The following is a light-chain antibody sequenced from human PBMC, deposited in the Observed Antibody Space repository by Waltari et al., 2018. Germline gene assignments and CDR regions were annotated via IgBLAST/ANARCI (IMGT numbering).Light chain of an antibody. V-gene: IGKV3-20*01. CDR1: QTVRRT. CDR3: QHYRSLPVT. J-gene: IGKJ1*01. Sequence: ALTQSPGTLPLSPGERVTLSCRARQTVRRTLAWYQQKPGQAPRLLIYGASTRATGIPDRFSGSGSGTDFSLTISRLEPEDFAVYYCQHYRSLPVTFGQGTKVEIK. CDR2: GAS.